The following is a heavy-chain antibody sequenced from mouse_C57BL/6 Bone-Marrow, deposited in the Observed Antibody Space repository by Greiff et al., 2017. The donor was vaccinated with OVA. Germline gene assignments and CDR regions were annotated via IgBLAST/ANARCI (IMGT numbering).Heavy chain of an antibody. CDR3: ARDCYGAY. CDR1: GYSITSGYY. V-gene: IGHV3-6*01. D-gene: IGHD1-1*01. Sequence: EVQLQESGPGLVKPSQSLSLTCSVTGYSITSGYYWNWIRQFPGNKLEWMGYISYDGSNNYNPSLKNRISITRDTSKNQFFLKLNSVTTEDTATYYCARDCYGAYWGQGTLVTVSA. CDR2: ISYDGSN. J-gene: IGHJ3*01.